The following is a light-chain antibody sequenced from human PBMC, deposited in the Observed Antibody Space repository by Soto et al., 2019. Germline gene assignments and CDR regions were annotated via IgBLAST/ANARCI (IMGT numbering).Light chain of an antibody. CDR3: QQYGSSPLT. Sequence: EIVMTQSSATLSVSPGERDTLSCRASQSVSSNLAWYQQKPGQAPRLLIYGASSRATGIPDRLSGSGSGTDFTLTISRLEPEDFAVYYCQQYGSSPLTFGQGTKVDIK. J-gene: IGKJ1*01. CDR1: QSVSSN. V-gene: IGKV3-20*01. CDR2: GAS.